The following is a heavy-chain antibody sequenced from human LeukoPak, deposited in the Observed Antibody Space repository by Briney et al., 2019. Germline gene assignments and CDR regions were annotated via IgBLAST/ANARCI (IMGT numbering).Heavy chain of an antibody. CDR3: ARRGYFYSSGYLF. J-gene: IGHJ4*02. D-gene: IGHD3-22*01. V-gene: IGHV4-39*01. CDR1: GGSIRSTTYF. CDR2: IYYSGTT. Sequence: NPSETLSLTCTVSGGSIRSTTYFWGWIRQPPGMGLEWIGTIYYSGTTYYDPSLEGRVTISVDTSKNQFSLKLSSVTAADTAVYYCARRGYFYSSGYLFWGQGTLVTVSS.